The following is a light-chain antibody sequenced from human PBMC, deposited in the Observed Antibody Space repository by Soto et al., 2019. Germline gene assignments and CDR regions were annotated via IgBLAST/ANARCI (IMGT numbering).Light chain of an antibody. CDR1: SSDVGGYDY. J-gene: IGLJ3*02. CDR3: SSYTNTGTLVV. CDR2: EVA. V-gene: IGLV2-14*01. Sequence: QSALTQPASVSGSPGQSITISCTGTSSDVGGYDYVSWYQHHPGRAPKLIISEVANRPSGVSDRFSGSKSGSLASLTISGLQADDGAVYYCSSYTNTGTLVVFGVGTKVTVL.